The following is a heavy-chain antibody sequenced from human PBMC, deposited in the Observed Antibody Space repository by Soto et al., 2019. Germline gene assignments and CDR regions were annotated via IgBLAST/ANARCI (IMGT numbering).Heavy chain of an antibody. D-gene: IGHD4-17*01. CDR2: ISGSGGST. J-gene: IGHJ4*02. Sequence: GESLKISCAASGFTFSSYAMSWVRQAPGKGLEWVSAISGSGGSTYYADSVKGRFTISRDNSKNTLYLQMNSLRAEDTAVYYCAKGFPLAYGDYFDYWGQGTLVTVSS. CDR3: AKGFPLAYGDYFDY. V-gene: IGHV3-23*01. CDR1: GFTFSSYA.